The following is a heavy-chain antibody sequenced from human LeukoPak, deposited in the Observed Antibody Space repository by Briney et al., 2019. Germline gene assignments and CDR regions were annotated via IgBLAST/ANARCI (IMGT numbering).Heavy chain of an antibody. J-gene: IGHJ4*02. CDR3: ARDLSTLIAATGTCYFDH. Sequence: ASVKVSCKASGYSFTSYGMSWVRQAPGQGLEWMGWISGYNGNTNYARKLQGRVTLTTDTSTSTAYMEVGSLRYDDTAVYYCARDLSTLIAATGTCYFDHWGQGTLVTVSS. V-gene: IGHV1-18*01. CDR1: GYSFTSYG. D-gene: IGHD6-13*01. CDR2: ISGYNGNT.